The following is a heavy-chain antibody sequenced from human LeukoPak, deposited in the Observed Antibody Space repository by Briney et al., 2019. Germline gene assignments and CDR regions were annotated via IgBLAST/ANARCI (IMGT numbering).Heavy chain of an antibody. CDR3: ARDLDLGYSYGLDY. CDR2: IIPIFGTA. J-gene: IGHJ4*02. Sequence: GSSVTVSCKASGGTFSSHAISWVRQAPGQGLEWMGGIIPIFGTANFAQKFQGRVTLTADESTSTAYMELRGLRSDDTAVYYCARDLDLGYSYGLDYWGQGTLVTVSS. V-gene: IGHV1-69*01. CDR1: GGTFSSHA. D-gene: IGHD5-18*01.